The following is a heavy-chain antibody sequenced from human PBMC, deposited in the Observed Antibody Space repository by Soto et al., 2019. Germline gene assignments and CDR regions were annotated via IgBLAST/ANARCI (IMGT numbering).Heavy chain of an antibody. D-gene: IGHD2-15*01. V-gene: IGHV4-59*01. CDR2: IYYSGST. CDR1: GGSISSYY. J-gene: IGHJ6*02. Sequence: SETLSLTCTVSGGSISSYYWSWIRQPPGKGLEWIGYIYYSGSTNYNPSLKSRVTISVDTSKNQFSLKLSSVTAAGTAVYYCARVGDCSGGSCYYYYYGMDVWGQGTTVTVSS. CDR3: ARVGDCSGGSCYYYYYGMDV.